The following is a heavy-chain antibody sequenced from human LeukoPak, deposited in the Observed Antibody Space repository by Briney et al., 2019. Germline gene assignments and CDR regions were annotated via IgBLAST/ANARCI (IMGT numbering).Heavy chain of an antibody. CDR2: IYHSGST. CDR3: ARNSATDAFDI. Sequence: PSETLSLTCAVSGGSISSGGYSWSWIRQPPGKGLEWIGYIYHSGSTYYNPSLKSRVTISVDRSKNQFSLKLSSVTAADTAVYYCARNSATDAFDIWGQGTMVTVSS. V-gene: IGHV4-30-2*01. CDR1: GGSISSGGYS. J-gene: IGHJ3*02. D-gene: IGHD1-26*01.